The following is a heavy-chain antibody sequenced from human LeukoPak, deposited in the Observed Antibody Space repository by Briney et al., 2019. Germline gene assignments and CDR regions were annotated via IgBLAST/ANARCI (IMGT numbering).Heavy chain of an antibody. D-gene: IGHD3-16*01. V-gene: IGHV1-2*02. CDR1: RYTFTDYY. CDR2: INPNSGGT. CDR3: ASGASAFDY. Sequence: ASVKVSCKASRYTFTDYYMHWVRQAPGQGLEWMGWINPNSGGTNYAQKFQGRVTMTRDTSIRTAYVELSSLRSDDTAMYYCASGASAFDYWGQGTLVTVSS. J-gene: IGHJ4*02.